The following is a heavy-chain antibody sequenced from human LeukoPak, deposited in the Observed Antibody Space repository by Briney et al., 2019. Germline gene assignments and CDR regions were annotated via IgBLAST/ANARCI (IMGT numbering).Heavy chain of an antibody. V-gene: IGHV1-18*01. Sequence: ASVNVSFKASVYTFTIYGISWVRQAPGQGLEWMGWISAYNGNTNYAQKLQGRVTMTTDTSTSTAYMELRSLRSDDTAVYYCARIGVLFGVVIPNCFDPWGQGTLVTVSS. CDR2: ISAYNGNT. CDR3: ARIGVLFGVVIPNCFDP. J-gene: IGHJ5*02. D-gene: IGHD3-3*01. CDR1: VYTFTIYG.